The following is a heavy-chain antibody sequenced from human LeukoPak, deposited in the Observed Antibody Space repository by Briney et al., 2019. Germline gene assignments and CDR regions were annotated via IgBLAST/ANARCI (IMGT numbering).Heavy chain of an antibody. Sequence: PSETLSLTCTVSGGSISSYYWRWIRQPPGKGLEWIGYIYYSGSTNYNPSLKSRVTISVDTSKNQFSLKLSSVTAADTAVYYCARDHYYDSSGYYDPWGQGTLVTVSS. CDR2: IYYSGST. D-gene: IGHD3-22*01. CDR1: GGSISSYY. CDR3: ARDHYYDSSGYYDP. J-gene: IGHJ5*02. V-gene: IGHV4-59*01.